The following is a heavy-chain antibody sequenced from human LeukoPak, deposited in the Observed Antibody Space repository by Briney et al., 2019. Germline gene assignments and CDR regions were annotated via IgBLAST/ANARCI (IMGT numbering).Heavy chain of an antibody. CDR1: GFTFSYYS. CDR2: ISSSSKTI. J-gene: IGHJ4*02. CDR3: ASDHRSGSGSGTQANDY. V-gene: IGHV3-48*02. D-gene: IGHD3-10*01. Sequence: PGGSLRLSCAAAGFTFSYYSMSWVRQAPGRGLEWVSYISSSSKTIYYADSVKGRFTISRDDAKKSLYLQMNSLRDEDTAVYYCASDHRSGSGSGTQANDYWGQGTLVTVSS.